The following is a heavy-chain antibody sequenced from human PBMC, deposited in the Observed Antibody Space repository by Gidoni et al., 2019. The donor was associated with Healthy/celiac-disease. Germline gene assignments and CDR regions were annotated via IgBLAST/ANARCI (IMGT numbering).Heavy chain of an antibody. CDR1: GGSISSGGYY. J-gene: IGHJ4*02. CDR3: ARDLDQEGYFDY. V-gene: IGHV4-31*03. Sequence: QVQLQESGAGLVKPSQTLSRTCTVSGGSISSGGYYWSWIRQHPGKGLEWIGYISYGGSTYYNPSLKSRVTISVDTSKNQFSLKLSSVTAADTAVYYCARDLDQEGYFDYWGQGTLVTVSS. CDR2: ISYGGST.